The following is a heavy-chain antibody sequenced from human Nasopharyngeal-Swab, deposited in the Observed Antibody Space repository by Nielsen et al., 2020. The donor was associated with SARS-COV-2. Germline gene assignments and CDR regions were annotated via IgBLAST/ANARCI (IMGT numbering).Heavy chain of an antibody. D-gene: IGHD3-3*01. CDR2: IGTEGDT. V-gene: IGHV3-13*01. J-gene: IGHJ6*03. CDR1: GFTFSSYD. CDR3: ARARGINLGLGVVGDMDV. Sequence: GASLKISCAASGFTFSSYDMHWVRQVTEKGLEWVSSIGTEGDTHYPDSVKGRFTISRENAKSSLYLQMNIVRAEDTGVYYCARARGINLGLGVVGDMDVWGKGTTVTVSS.